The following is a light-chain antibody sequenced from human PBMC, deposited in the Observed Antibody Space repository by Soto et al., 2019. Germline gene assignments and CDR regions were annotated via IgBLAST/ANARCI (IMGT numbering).Light chain of an antibody. J-gene: IGLJ2*01. CDR1: SSNIGSNY. CDR2: RNN. V-gene: IGLV1-47*01. Sequence: QSVLTQPPSASGTPGQRVTISCSGSSSNIGSNYVYWYQQIPGTAPKLLISRNNQRPSGVPDRSSGSKSGTSASLAISGLRSEDEAHYYCAAWDDSLSGVVFGGGTKGTVL. CDR3: AAWDDSLSGVV.